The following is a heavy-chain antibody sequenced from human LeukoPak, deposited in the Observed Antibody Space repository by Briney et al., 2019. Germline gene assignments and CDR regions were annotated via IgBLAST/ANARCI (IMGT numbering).Heavy chain of an antibody. CDR2: INHSGST. D-gene: IGHD1-7*01. V-gene: IGHV4-34*01. CDR1: GGSFSGYY. Sequence: SETLSLTCAVYGGSFSGYYWSWIRQPPGKGLEWIGEINHSGSTNYNPSLKSRVTISVDTSKNQFSLKLSSVTAADTAVYYYATLETGTTSPAFDYWGQGTLVTVSS. CDR3: ATLETGTTSPAFDY. J-gene: IGHJ4*02.